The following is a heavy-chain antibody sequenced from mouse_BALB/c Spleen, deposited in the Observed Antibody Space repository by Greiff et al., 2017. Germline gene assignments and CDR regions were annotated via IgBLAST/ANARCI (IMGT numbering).Heavy chain of an antibody. J-gene: IGHJ4*01. CDR3: NAWRRDAMDY. V-gene: IGHV14-4*02. CDR1: GFNIKDYY. CDR2: IDPENGDT. Sequence: EVQLQQSGAELVRSGASVKLSCTASGFNIKDYYMHWVKQRPEQGLEWIGWIDPENGDTEYAPKFQGKATMTADTSSNTAYLQLSSLTSEDTAVYYCNAWRRDAMDYWGQGTSVTVSS.